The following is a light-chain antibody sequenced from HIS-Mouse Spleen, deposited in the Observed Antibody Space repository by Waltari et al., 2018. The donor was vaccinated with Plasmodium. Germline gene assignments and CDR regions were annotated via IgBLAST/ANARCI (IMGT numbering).Light chain of an antibody. Sequence: QSALTQPRSVSGSPGQSVPIPCPDTSSDVGGYNYFSGYQPHPGKAPTLMIYDVSKRPSGVPDRFSGSKSGNTASLTISGLQAEDEADYYCCSYAGSYTLVFGGGTKLTVL. CDR3: CSYAGSYTLV. J-gene: IGLJ2*01. CDR1: SSDVGGYNY. CDR2: DVS. V-gene: IGLV2-11*01.